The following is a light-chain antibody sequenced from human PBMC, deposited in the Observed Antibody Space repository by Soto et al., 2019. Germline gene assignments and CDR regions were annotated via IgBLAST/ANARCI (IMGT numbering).Light chain of an antibody. V-gene: IGKV1-5*01. CDR2: DAS. CDR1: QSISSW. CDR3: QQYNSYST. Sequence: DIQMTQSPSTLSASVGDRVTITCRASQSISSWLAWYQQKPVKAPKLLIYDASSLESGVPSRFSERGSGTEFTLTISSLPPEDFATYYSQQYNSYSTFGQGTKVDIK. J-gene: IGKJ1*01.